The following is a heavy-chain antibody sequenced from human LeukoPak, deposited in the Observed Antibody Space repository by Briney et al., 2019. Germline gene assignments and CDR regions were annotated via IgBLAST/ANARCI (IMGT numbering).Heavy chain of an antibody. CDR3: ARGLGDYTQFDY. CDR2: IYYSGST. J-gene: IGHJ4*02. CDR1: GGSISSSSYY. Sequence: PSETLSLTCTVSGGSISSSSYYWGWIRQPPGKGLEWIGSIYYSGSTYYNPSLKSRVTISVDTSKNQFSLKLSSVTAADTAVYYCARGLGDYTQFDYWGQGTLVTVSS. D-gene: IGHD4-11*01. V-gene: IGHV4-39*07.